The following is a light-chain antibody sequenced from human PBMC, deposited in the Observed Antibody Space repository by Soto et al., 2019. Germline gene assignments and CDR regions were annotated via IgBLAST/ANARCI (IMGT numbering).Light chain of an antibody. Sequence: EVVMTQSPATLSVSPGERATLSCRASQTVSSNLAWYQQKPGQAPRLLIFGASTRATDIPARFSGSGSGTEFTLTISSLQSEDVAVYYCQQYNDWPPLTFGQGTKLEIK. V-gene: IGKV3-15*01. CDR1: QTVSSN. CDR2: GAS. CDR3: QQYNDWPPLT. J-gene: IGKJ2*01.